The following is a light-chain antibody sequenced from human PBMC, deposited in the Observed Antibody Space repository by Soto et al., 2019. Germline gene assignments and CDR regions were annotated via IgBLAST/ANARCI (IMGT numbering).Light chain of an antibody. Sequence: EIVLTQSPGTLSLSPGERAILSCRASQSVSNNLGWYQQKPGQAPRLLIYGTSTRAAGIPARFSGSGSGTEFTLTISSLQSEDFAVYYCQQYNDWPLTFGGGTKVDIK. CDR3: QQYNDWPLT. CDR1: QSVSNN. CDR2: GTS. J-gene: IGKJ4*01. V-gene: IGKV3-15*01.